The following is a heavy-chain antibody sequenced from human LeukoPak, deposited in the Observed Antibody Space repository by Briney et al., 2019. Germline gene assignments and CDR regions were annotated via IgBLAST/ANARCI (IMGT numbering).Heavy chain of an antibody. CDR1: GGTFSSYA. V-gene: IGHV1-69*13. Sequence: VASVKVSCKASGGTFSSYAISWVRQAPGQGLEWMGGIIPIFGTANYAQKFQGRVTITADESTSTAYMELSSLRSEDTAVYYCARDVYYDSSGNDAFDIWGQGTMVTVSS. D-gene: IGHD3-22*01. CDR3: ARDVYYDSSGNDAFDI. J-gene: IGHJ3*02. CDR2: IIPIFGTA.